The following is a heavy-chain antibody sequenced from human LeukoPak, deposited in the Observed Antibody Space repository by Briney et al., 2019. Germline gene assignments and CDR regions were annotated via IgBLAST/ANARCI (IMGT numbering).Heavy chain of an antibody. V-gene: IGHV4-39*07. Sequence: SETLSLTCTVSGGSISSSSYYWGWIRQPPGQGLEWIGEINHSGSTNYNPSLKSRVTISVDTSKNQFSLKLSSVTAADTAVYYCARGWRIAVASNFQHWGQGTLVTVSS. CDR1: GGSISSSSYY. D-gene: IGHD6-19*01. J-gene: IGHJ1*01. CDR2: INHSGST. CDR3: ARGWRIAVASNFQH.